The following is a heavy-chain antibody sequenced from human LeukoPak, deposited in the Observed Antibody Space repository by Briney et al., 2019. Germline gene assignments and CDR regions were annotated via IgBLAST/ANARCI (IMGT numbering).Heavy chain of an antibody. J-gene: IGHJ4*02. CDR2: ISYDGSNK. CDR3: AKFGYSYGYPGY. D-gene: IGHD5-18*01. CDR1: GFTFSRYG. Sequence: GRSLRLSCAASGFTFSRYGMHWVRQAPGKGLEWVALISYDGSNKYYADSVKGRFTISRDNSKNTLYLQMNSLRAEDTAVYYCAKFGYSYGYPGYWGQGTLVTVSS. V-gene: IGHV3-30*18.